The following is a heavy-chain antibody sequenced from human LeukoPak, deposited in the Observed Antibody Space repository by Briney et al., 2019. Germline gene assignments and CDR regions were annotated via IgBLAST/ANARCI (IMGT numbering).Heavy chain of an antibody. CDR1: GFTFSSYS. CDR3: ASGSGSNYDFWSGYFNWFDP. D-gene: IGHD3-3*01. CDR2: ISSSSSYI. Sequence: PGGSLRLSCAASGFTFSSYSMNWVRQAPGKGLEWVSSISSSSSYIYYADSVKGRFTISRDNAKNSLYLQMNSLRAEDTAMYYCASGSGSNYDFWSGYFNWFDPWGQGTLVTVSS. V-gene: IGHV3-21*01. J-gene: IGHJ5*02.